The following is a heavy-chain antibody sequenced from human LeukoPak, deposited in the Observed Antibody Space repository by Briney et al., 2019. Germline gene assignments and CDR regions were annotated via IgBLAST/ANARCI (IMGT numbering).Heavy chain of an antibody. J-gene: IGHJ6*03. V-gene: IGHV3-30*04. CDR3: AREAGSSGWYRYYYYYMDV. CDR1: GFTFSSYA. D-gene: IGHD6-19*01. CDR2: ISYDGSNK. Sequence: GGSLRLSCAASGFTFSSYAMHWVRQAPGKGLEWVAVISYDGSNKYYADSVKGRFTISRDNSKNTLYLQMNSLRAEDTAVYYCAREAGSSGWYRYYYYYMDVWGKGTTVTVSS.